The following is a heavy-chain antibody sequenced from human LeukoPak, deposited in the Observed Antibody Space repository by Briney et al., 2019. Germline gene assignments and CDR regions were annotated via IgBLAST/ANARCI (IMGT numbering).Heavy chain of an antibody. D-gene: IGHD2-2*01. CDR3: AKLYCGSTSCYPIDY. CDR1: GFTLSNYA. CDR2: FGTRSSSI. J-gene: IGHJ4*02. V-gene: IGHV3-21*04. Sequence: GGSLRLSCAASGFTLSNYAMNWVRQAPGKGLEWVSSFGTRSSSIYYAHSVTGRFIVSRDNAKNSLFLQMNSLRAEDTAVYYCAKLYCGSTSCYPIDYWGQGTLVTVSS.